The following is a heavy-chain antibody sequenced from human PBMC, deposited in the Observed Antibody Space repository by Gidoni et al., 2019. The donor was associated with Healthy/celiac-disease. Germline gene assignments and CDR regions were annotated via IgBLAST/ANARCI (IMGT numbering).Heavy chain of an antibody. Sequence: EVQLVESGGGLFQPGGSLRLSCAASGFTFSRYWMSGVRQAPGKGLEWVANIKQDGSEKYYVDSVKGRFTISRDNAKNSLYLQMNSLRAEDTAVYYCARPQAAAGRYYYYGMDVWGQGTTVTVSS. CDR1: GFTFSRYW. J-gene: IGHJ6*02. V-gene: IGHV3-7*03. D-gene: IGHD6-13*01. CDR2: IKQDGSEK. CDR3: ARPQAAAGRYYYYGMDV.